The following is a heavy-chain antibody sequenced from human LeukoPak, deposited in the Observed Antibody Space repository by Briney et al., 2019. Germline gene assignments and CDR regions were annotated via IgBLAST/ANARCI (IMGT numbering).Heavy chain of an antibody. V-gene: IGHV3-53*01. CDR1: GFTFSSYG. J-gene: IGHJ3*02. CDR3: ARGSREEGAFDI. Sequence: GGSLRLSCAASGFTFSSYGMHWVRQAPGKGLEWVSVIYSGGSTYYADSVKGRFTISRDNSKNTLYLQMNSLRAEDTAVYYCARGSREEGAFDIWGQGTMVTVSS. D-gene: IGHD1-26*01. CDR2: IYSGGST.